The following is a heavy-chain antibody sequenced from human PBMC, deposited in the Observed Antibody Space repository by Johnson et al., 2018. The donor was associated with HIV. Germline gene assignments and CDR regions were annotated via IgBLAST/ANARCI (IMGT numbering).Heavy chain of an antibody. CDR3: ARGKAWIQRWDDAFDI. V-gene: IGHV3-30-3*01. Sequence: QMQLVESGGGLVQPGGSLRLSCGASGFSVSNNYMNWVRQAPGKGLEWVAVISYDGSDKYYADSVKGRFTISRDNSRNTLYVHMNSLRAEDTAVYYCARGKAWIQRWDDAFDIWGQGTMVTVSS. CDR2: ISYDGSDK. CDR1: GFSVSNNY. D-gene: IGHD5-18*01. J-gene: IGHJ3*02.